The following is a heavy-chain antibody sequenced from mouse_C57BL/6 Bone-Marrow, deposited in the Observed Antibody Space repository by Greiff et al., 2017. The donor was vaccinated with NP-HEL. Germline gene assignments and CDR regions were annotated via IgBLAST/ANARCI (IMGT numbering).Heavy chain of an antibody. V-gene: IGHV2-2*01. CDR3: ARQPLYYYGSKGYYFDY. Sequence: QVQLQQSGPGLVQPSQSLSITCTVSGFSLTSYGVHWVRQSPGKGLEWLGVIWSGGSTDYNAAFISRLSISKDNSKSQVFFKMNSLQADDTAIYYCARQPLYYYGSKGYYFDYWGQGTTLTVSS. J-gene: IGHJ2*01. D-gene: IGHD1-1*01. CDR2: IWSGGST. CDR1: GFSLTSYG.